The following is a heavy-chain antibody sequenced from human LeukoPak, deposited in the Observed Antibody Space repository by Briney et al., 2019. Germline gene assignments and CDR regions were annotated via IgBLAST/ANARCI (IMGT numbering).Heavy chain of an antibody. CDR1: GFTFSSYW. Sequence: PGGSLRLSCAASGFTFSSYWMSWVRQAPGKGLEWVANIKQDGSEKYQVDSVKGRFTISRDNAKNSLYLQMNSLRAEDTAVYYCARDASGYALYFDYWSQGTLVTVSS. D-gene: IGHD5-12*01. J-gene: IGHJ4*02. V-gene: IGHV3-7*01. CDR2: IKQDGSEK. CDR3: ARDASGYALYFDY.